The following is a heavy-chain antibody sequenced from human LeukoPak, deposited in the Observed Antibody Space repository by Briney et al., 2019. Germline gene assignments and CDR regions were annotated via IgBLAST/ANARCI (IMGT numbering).Heavy chain of an antibody. CDR1: GYSFTSYW. V-gene: IGHV5-10-1*01. D-gene: IGHD5-24*01. Sequence: GESLKISCKGSGYSFTSYWISWVRQMPGKGLEWMGRIDPSDSYTNYSPSFQGHVTISADKSISTAYLQWSSLKASDTAMYYCARHGDGYNFLSWFAPWGQGTLVTVSS. CDR3: ARHGDGYNFLSWFAP. CDR2: IDPSDSYT. J-gene: IGHJ5*02.